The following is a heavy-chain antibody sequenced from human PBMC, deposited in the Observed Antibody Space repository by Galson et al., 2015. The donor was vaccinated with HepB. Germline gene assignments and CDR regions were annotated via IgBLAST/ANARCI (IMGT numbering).Heavy chain of an antibody. V-gene: IGHV3-66*02. CDR3: ARVPPGTYGMDV. Sequence: SLRLSCAASGFTVSSNYMGWVRQAPGKGLEWVSLIYSGGSTSYADSVKGRFTISRDNSKNTLYLQMNSLRAEDTAVYYCARVPPGTYGMDVWGQGTTVTVSS. J-gene: IGHJ6*02. CDR1: GFTVSSNY. D-gene: IGHD1-1*01. CDR2: IYSGGST.